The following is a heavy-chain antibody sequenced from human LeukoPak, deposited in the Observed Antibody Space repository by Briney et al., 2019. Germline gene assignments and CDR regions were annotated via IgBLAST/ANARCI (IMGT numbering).Heavy chain of an antibody. CDR2: ISPSTSYI. J-gene: IGHJ4*02. Sequence: GGSLRLSCAGSAFTFSSYTMNWVRQAPGKGLEWVSCISPSTSYIYYADSVKGRFTISRDNAKNSLYLQMNSLRAEDTAVYYCARDSGRDGYNSYWGQGTLVTVSS. CDR3: ARDSGRDGYNSY. V-gene: IGHV3-21*01. D-gene: IGHD5-24*01. CDR1: AFTFSSYT.